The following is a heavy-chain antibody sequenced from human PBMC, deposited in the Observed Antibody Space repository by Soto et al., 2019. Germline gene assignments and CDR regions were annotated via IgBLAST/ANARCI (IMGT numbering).Heavy chain of an antibody. Sequence: SETLSLTCAVYGGSFSGYYWSWIRQRPGKGLEWIGEINHSGSTNYNPSLKSRVTISVDTSKNQFSLKLSSVTAADTAVYYCAKDLFPGGSAARLDPYYYGMDVWGQGTTVTVSS. CDR1: GGSFSGYY. CDR2: INHSGST. J-gene: IGHJ6*02. CDR3: AKDLFPGGSAARLDPYYYGMDV. V-gene: IGHV4-34*01. D-gene: IGHD6-6*01.